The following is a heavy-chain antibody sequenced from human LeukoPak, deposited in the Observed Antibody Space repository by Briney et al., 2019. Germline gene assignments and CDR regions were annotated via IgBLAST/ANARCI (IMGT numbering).Heavy chain of an antibody. Sequence: PSETLSLTCTVSGGSIGTYYWSWIRQPPGRGLEWIGYVSYSGSTNCNPSLKSRVTISVDTSKNQFSLRLSSVTAADTAVYYCASRYGSGSYLFDYWGQGTLVTVSS. D-gene: IGHD3-10*01. CDR2: VSYSGST. CDR3: ASRYGSGSYLFDY. J-gene: IGHJ4*02. V-gene: IGHV4-59*01. CDR1: GGSIGTYY.